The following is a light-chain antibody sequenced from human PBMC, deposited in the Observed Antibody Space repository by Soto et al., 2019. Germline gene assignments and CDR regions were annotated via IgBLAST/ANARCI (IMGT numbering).Light chain of an antibody. CDR2: YDD. J-gene: IGLJ1*01. Sequence: QSVLTQPPSVSAAPRQRVTISCSGSSSNIGHNAVNWYQQLPGKAPKLLIYYDDLLPSGVSDRFSGSKSGTSASLAISGLQSEDEADYYCAAWDDSLNGLVFGTGTKVTVL. V-gene: IGLV1-36*01. CDR3: AAWDDSLNGLV. CDR1: SSNIGHNA.